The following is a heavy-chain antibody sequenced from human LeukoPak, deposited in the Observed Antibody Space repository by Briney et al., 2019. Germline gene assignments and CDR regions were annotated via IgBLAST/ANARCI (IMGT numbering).Heavy chain of an antibody. Sequence: SETLSLTCTVSGGSISSYYWSWIRQPAGKGLEWIGRIYTSRSTNYNPSLKSRVTMSVDTSKNQFSLKLSSVTAADTAVYYCARERRFIGKSSGYYYVWDYWGQGTLVTVSS. CDR2: IYTSRST. J-gene: IGHJ4*02. CDR3: ARERRFIGKSSGYYYVWDY. V-gene: IGHV4-4*07. D-gene: IGHD3-22*01. CDR1: GGSISSYY.